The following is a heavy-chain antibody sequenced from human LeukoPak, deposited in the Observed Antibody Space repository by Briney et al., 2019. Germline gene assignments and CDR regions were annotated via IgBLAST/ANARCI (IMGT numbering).Heavy chain of an antibody. Sequence: PSETLSLTCAVYGGSFSAYYWTWIRQPPGEGLEWIGEINHSGGTNYNPSLKSRATVSADRSKNQFSLKLTSVTAADTAVYYCARRITVAGLFDYWGQGILVTVSS. J-gene: IGHJ4*02. CDR2: INHSGGT. D-gene: IGHD6-13*01. V-gene: IGHV4-34*09. CDR3: ARRITVAGLFDY. CDR1: GGSFSAYY.